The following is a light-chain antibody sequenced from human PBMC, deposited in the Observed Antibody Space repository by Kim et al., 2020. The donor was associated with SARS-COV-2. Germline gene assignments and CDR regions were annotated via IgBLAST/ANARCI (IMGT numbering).Light chain of an antibody. CDR3: QKYNSAPHT. CDR2: GAS. J-gene: IGKJ2*01. CDR1: QGISNY. V-gene: IGKV1-27*01. Sequence: SAYVGDRVTITCRASQGISNYLAWYQQKPGKVPKLLIYGASTLQSGVPSRFSGSGSGTDFTLTISSLQPEDVATYYCQKYNSAPHTFGQGTKLEI.